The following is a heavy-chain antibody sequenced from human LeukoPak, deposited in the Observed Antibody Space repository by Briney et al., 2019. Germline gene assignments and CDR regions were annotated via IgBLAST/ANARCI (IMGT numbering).Heavy chain of an antibody. CDR2: ISAYNGNT. CDR1: GYTFASYG. Sequence: GASVKVSCKASGYTFASYGISWVRQAPGQGLEWVGWISAYNGNTNYAQKLQGRVTMTTDTSTSTAYMELRSLRSDDTAVYYCARGPRWSGYYISSWYSYYFDYWGQGTLVTVSS. CDR3: ARGPRWSGYYISSWYSYYFDY. V-gene: IGHV1-18*01. J-gene: IGHJ4*02. D-gene: IGHD3-3*01.